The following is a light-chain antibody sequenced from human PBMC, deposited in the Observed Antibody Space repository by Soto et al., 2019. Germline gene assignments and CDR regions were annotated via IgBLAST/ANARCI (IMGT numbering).Light chain of an antibody. V-gene: IGLV1-51*01. CDR1: SSNIGNNY. CDR3: GTWDSSLSAVV. Sequence: QSVLTQPPSVSAAPGQKVTISCSGSSSNIGNNYVSWYQQFQGTAPKLLIYDNNKRPSGIPDRFSGSKSGTSATLDITGLQTGDEADYYCGTWDSSLSAVVFGGGTKLTVL. CDR2: DNN. J-gene: IGLJ2*01.